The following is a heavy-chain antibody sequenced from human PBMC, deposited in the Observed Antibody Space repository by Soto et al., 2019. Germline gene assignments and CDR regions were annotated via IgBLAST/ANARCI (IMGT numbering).Heavy chain of an antibody. CDR3: AKTPDATMVRGVSFDY. V-gene: IGHV3-23*01. Sequence: LRLSCAASGFTFSSYAMSWVRQAPGKGLEWVSAISGSGGSTYYADSVKGRFTISRDNSKNTLYLQMNSLRAEDTAVYYCAKTPDATMVRGVSFDYWGQGTLVTVSS. CDR1: GFTFSSYA. J-gene: IGHJ4*02. D-gene: IGHD3-10*01. CDR2: ISGSGGST.